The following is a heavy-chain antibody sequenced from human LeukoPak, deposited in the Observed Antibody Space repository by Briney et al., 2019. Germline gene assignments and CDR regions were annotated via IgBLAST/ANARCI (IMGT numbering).Heavy chain of an antibody. D-gene: IGHD3-22*01. CDR3: ARGFTMTVVVPKRGAFDI. CDR1: GFTVSSNY. Sequence: GGSLRLSCAASGFTVSSNYMSWVRQAPGKGLEWVSVIYSGGSTYYADSVKGRFTISRDNSKNTLYLQMNSLRAEDTAVYYCARGFTMTVVVPKRGAFDIWGQGTMVTVSS. J-gene: IGHJ3*02. CDR2: IYSGGST. V-gene: IGHV3-66*02.